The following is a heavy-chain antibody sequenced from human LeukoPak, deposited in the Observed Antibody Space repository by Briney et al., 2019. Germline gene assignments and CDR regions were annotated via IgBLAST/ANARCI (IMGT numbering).Heavy chain of an antibody. CDR3: ARLPGVRFLEWAHISPGYMDV. CDR2: IYRSGST. CDR1: GYSISSGYY. D-gene: IGHD3-3*01. J-gene: IGHJ6*03. Sequence: SETLSLTCAVSGYSISSGYYWGWIRQPPGKGLEWIGSIYRSGSTYYNPSLKSRVTISVDTSKNQFSLKLSSVTAADAAVYYCARLPGVRFLEWAHISPGYMDVWGKGATVTVSS. V-gene: IGHV4-38-2*01.